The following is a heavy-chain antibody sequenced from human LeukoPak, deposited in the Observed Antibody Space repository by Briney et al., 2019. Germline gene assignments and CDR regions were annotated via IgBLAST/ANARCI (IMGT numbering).Heavy chain of an antibody. D-gene: IGHD3-3*01. CDR3: TRSTDLLEWLSFDS. J-gene: IGHJ4*02. CDR2: LYNSGGI. V-gene: IGHV4-4*07. Sequence: SETLSLTCSVSGASISNNYWNWIRQSAGKGLEWIGRLYNSGGINYNPSLKSRVTMSVDTSKNQFSLKLRSVTAADTAVYYCTRSTDLLEWLSFDSWGQGTLVTVSS. CDR1: GASISNNY.